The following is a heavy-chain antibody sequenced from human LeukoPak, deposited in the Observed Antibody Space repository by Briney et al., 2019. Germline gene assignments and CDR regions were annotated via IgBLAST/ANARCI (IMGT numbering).Heavy chain of an antibody. V-gene: IGHV3-30-3*01. CDR3: AKDSYSSSWYRFDY. J-gene: IGHJ4*02. Sequence: GGSLRLSCAASGFIFSSYAMHWVRQAPGTGPEWVAVMSYDGTNKYYADSVKGRFTISRDNSKNTLYLQMDSLRAEDTAVYYCAKDSYSSSWYRFDYWGQGTLVTVSS. CDR2: MSYDGTNK. D-gene: IGHD6-13*01. CDR1: GFIFSSYA.